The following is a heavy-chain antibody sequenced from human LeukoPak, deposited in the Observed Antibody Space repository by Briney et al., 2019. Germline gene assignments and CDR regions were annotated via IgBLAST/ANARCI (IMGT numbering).Heavy chain of an antibody. CDR3: ARDGRWSIAAAGIGNWFDP. CDR1: GGSISSSSYY. CDR2: IYYSGST. V-gene: IGHV4-39*07. Sequence: SETLSLTCTVSGGSISSSSYYWGWIRQPPGKGLEWIGSIYYSGSTYCNPSLKSRVTISVDTSKNQFSLKLSSVTAADTAVYYCARDGRWSIAAAGIGNWFDPWGQGTLVTVSS. D-gene: IGHD6-13*01. J-gene: IGHJ5*02.